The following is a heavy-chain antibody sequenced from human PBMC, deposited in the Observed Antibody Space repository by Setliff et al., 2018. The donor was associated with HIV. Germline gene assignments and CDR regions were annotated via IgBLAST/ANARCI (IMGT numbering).Heavy chain of an antibody. V-gene: IGHV4-34*01. Sequence: LSLTCAVYGGSFSGYYWSWIRQPPGKGLEWIGEINHSGSTNYNPSLKSRVTISVETSKNQFSLKLSSVTAADTAVYYCARDSGQSFPTAFDIWGQGTMVTVSS. CDR1: GGSFSGYY. D-gene: IGHD1-26*01. CDR2: INHSGST. J-gene: IGHJ3*02. CDR3: ARDSGQSFPTAFDI.